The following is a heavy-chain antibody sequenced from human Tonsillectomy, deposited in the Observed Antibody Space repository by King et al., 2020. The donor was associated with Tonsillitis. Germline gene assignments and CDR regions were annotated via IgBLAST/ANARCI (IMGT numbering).Heavy chain of an antibody. CDR1: GFTFSSYW. D-gene: IGHD3-22*01. CDR3: TREPQYYDSSFQWFDP. V-gene: IGHV3-7*01. J-gene: IGHJ5*02. Sequence: VQLVESGGGLVQPGGSLRLSCAASGFTFSSYWMSWVRQAPGKGLEWVANIKRDGSEKYYVHSVKGRFTISRDNAKNSLNLQMNSLRAEDTAVYYCTREPQYYDSSFQWFDPWGQGTLVTVSS. CDR2: IKRDGSEK.